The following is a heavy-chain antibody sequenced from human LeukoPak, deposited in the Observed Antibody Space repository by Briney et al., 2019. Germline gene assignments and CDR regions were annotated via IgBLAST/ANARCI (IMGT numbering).Heavy chain of an antibody. Sequence: PGGSLRLSCAVSGFTFSDHFLDWVRQAPGKGLEWVGRSRNKAKSYTTEYAASVKGRFTISRDDSKNSLYLQMNSLETEDTAVYYRVRVGSVSGSDYLDYWGQGTLDTVSS. D-gene: IGHD6-19*01. CDR2: SRNKAKSYTT. CDR1: GFTFSDHF. V-gene: IGHV3-72*01. J-gene: IGHJ4*02. CDR3: VRVGSVSGSDYLDY.